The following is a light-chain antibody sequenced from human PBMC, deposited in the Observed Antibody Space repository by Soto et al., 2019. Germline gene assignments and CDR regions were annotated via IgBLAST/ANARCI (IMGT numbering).Light chain of an antibody. CDR2: DVS. J-gene: IGLJ2*01. CDR3: SSYTSSSTLVV. V-gene: IGLV2-14*03. CDR1: SSDVGVYNY. Sequence: QSALTQPASVSGSPGQSITISCTGTSSDVGVYNYVSWYQQHPGKAPKLMIYDVSNRPSGVSNRFSGSKSGNTASLTISGLPAEDEADYYCSSYTSSSTLVVFGGGTKLTVL.